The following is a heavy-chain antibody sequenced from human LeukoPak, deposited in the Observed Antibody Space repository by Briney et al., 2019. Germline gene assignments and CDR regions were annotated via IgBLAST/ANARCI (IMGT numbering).Heavy chain of an antibody. CDR1: GGPIGSRTYC. CDR3: ARLPTGFPNWFDL. V-gene: IGHV4-39*02. CDR2: THYNGNT. Sequence: SETLSLTCTVSGGPIGSRTYCWAWMRQPPGKWVEWIGNTHYNGNTYYNPSLKSRVTISEDTSKNHFSLYLTSVTAADTAVYYCARLPTGFPNWFDLWGQGTLVTVSS. J-gene: IGHJ5*02.